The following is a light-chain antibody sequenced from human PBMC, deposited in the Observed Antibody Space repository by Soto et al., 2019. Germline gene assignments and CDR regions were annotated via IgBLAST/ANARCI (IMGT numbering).Light chain of an antibody. Sequence: DIQMTQFPFTLSASVGDRVTITCRASQRISTWLAWYQQKLGKAPKLLNSKAANLESGVPSRFSGSGSGTEFTLTISSLQPDDFATYYCHQYDSYPLTFGGGTKVEIK. CDR2: KAA. CDR3: HQYDSYPLT. V-gene: IGKV1-5*03. J-gene: IGKJ4*01. CDR1: QRISTW.